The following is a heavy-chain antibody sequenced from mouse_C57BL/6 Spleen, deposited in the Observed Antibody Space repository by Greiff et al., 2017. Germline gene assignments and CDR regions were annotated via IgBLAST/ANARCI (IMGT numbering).Heavy chain of an antibody. V-gene: IGHV1-7*01. CDR2: INPSSGYT. Sequence: VKLMESGAELAKPGASVKLSCKASGYTFTSYWMHWVKQRPGQGLEWIGYINPSSGYTKYNQKFKDKATLTADKSSSTAYIQLSILTYEDSAVYYCARYYYGSSYDYAMDYWGQGTSVTVSS. CDR3: ARYYYGSSYDYAMDY. CDR1: GYTFTSYW. J-gene: IGHJ4*01. D-gene: IGHD1-1*01.